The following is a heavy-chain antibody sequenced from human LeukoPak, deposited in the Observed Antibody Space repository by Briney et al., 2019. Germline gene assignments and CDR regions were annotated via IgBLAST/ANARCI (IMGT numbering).Heavy chain of an antibody. J-gene: IGHJ3*02. CDR2: IYTSGST. CDR1: GGSISSYY. CDR3: ARGTFGEGSGRAFDI. V-gene: IGHV4-4*07. D-gene: IGHD2-15*01. Sequence: PSETLSLTCTVSGGSISSYYWSWIRQPAGKGLEWIGRIYTSGSTNYNPSLKSRVTMSVDTSKNQFSLKLSSVTAADTAVYYCARGTFGEGSGRAFDIWGQGTMVTVSS.